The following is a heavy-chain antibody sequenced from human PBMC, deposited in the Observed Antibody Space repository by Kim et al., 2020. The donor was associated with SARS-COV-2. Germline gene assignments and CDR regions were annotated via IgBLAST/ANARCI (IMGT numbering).Heavy chain of an antibody. CDR2: IYPGDSDT. Sequence: GESLKISCKGSGYSFTSYWIGWVRQMPGKGLEWMGIIYPGDSDTRYSPSFQGQVTISADKSISTAYLQWSSLKASDTAMYYCARDLYSGSYGGGLYFDYWGQGTLVTVSS. V-gene: IGHV5-51*01. CDR1: GYSFTSYW. CDR3: ARDLYSGSYGGGLYFDY. J-gene: IGHJ4*02. D-gene: IGHD1-26*01.